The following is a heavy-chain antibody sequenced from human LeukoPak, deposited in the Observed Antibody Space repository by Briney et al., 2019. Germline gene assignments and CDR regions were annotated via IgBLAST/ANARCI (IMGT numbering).Heavy chain of an antibody. Sequence: GGSLRLSCVASGFTFSSHRMNWVRQAPGKGLEWVANIKQGGREKNYVDSVKGRFTVSRDDAMNSLYLQMNSLGAEDTAIYYCARGPNYGARTDYLDYWGQGTLVTVSS. J-gene: IGHJ4*02. D-gene: IGHD4-17*01. CDR1: GFTFSSHR. CDR2: IKQGGREK. V-gene: IGHV3-7*03. CDR3: ARGPNYGARTDYLDY.